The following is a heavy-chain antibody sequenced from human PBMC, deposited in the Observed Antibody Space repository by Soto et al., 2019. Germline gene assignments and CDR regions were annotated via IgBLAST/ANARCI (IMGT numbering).Heavy chain of an antibody. CDR1: GYTFTSYG. D-gene: IGHD5-12*01. CDR2: ISGYNGKT. Sequence: GASVKVSCKASGYTFTSYGISWVRQAPGQGLEWMGWISGYNGKTNYAQKVQDRVTMTTDTSISTAYLQWSSLKASDTAMYYCVRMGFSGGGYLSYYYYGMDIWGQGTTVTVSS. CDR3: VRMGFSGGGYLSYYYYGMDI. V-gene: IGHV1-18*01. J-gene: IGHJ6*02.